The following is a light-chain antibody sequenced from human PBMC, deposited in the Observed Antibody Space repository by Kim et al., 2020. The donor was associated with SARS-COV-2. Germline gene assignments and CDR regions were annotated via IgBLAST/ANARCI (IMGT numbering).Light chain of an antibody. CDR1: KLGDKY. Sequence: SYELTQPPSVSVSPGQTASITCSGDKLGDKYACWYQQKPGQSPLLVIYQDSKRPSGIPERFSGSNSGNTATLTISGTQAMDEADSYCQAWDSSTAVFGTG. CDR2: QDS. CDR3: QAWDSSTAV. J-gene: IGLJ1*01. V-gene: IGLV3-1*01.